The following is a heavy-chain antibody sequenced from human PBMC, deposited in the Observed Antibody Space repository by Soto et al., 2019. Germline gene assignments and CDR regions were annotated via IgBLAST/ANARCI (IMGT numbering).Heavy chain of an antibody. CDR3: AKAQREYCSGGSCYSLDY. CDR2: ISYDGSNK. D-gene: IGHD2-15*01. CDR1: GFTFSSYG. V-gene: IGHV3-30*18. J-gene: IGHJ4*02. Sequence: QVQLVESGGGVVQPGRSLRLSCAASGFTFSSYGMHWVRQAPGKGLEWVAVISYDGSNKYYADSVKGRFTISRDNSKNTLDLQMNSLRAEDTAVYYCAKAQREYCSGGSCYSLDYWGQGTLVTVSS.